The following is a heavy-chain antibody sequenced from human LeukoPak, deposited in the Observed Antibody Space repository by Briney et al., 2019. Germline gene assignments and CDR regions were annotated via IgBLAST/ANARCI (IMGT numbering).Heavy chain of an antibody. V-gene: IGHV3-11*04. J-gene: IGHJ4*02. CDR1: GFTFSDHY. CDR2: ISSSGNTT. CDR3: AREGRVVVTAFLDY. D-gene: IGHD2-21*02. Sequence: PGGSLRLSCAASGFTFSDHYMSWIRQAAGKGLEWVSYISSSGNTTYYADSVKGRFIISRDNAKNSLYLQMNSLRAEDTAVYYCAREGRVVVTAFLDYWGQGSLVTVSS.